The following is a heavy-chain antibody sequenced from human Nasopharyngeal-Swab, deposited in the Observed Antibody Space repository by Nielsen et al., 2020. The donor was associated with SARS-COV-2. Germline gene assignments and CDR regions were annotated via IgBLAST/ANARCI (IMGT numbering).Heavy chain of an antibody. J-gene: IGHJ6*02. CDR3: AKDRDSGDDSDDYYHYYGMDV. V-gene: IGHV3-53*01. Sequence: GESLKISCAASGIFVSGNYMNWVRQAPGMGLEWVSVVYIGGSTFYADSVKGRFTISRDNSKSTLYLQMNNLRPEDTAMYYCAKDRDSGDDSDDYYHYYGMDVWGQGTTVTVFS. D-gene: IGHD5-12*01. CDR1: GIFVSGNY. CDR2: VYIGGST.